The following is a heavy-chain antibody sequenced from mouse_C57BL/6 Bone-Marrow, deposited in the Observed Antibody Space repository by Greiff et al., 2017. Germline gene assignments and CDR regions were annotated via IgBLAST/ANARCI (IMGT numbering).Heavy chain of an antibody. Sequence: QVQLKESGPGILQPSQTLSLTCSFSGFSLSTFGLGVGWIRQPSGKGLEWLAHIWWDDDNYYNPALKSRLTISKDTSKNQVFLKIANVDTADTATYYCARIRVDGYYVFWYFDVWGTGTTVTVSS. CDR3: ARIRVDGYYVFWYFDV. V-gene: IGHV8-8*01. CDR1: GFSLSTFGLG. J-gene: IGHJ1*03. D-gene: IGHD2-3*01. CDR2: IWWDDDN.